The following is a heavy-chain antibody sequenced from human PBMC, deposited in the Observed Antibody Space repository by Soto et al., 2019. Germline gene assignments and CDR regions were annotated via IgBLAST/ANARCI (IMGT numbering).Heavy chain of an antibody. V-gene: IGHV2-26*01. Sequence: QVTLKESGPVLVKPTETLTLRCTVSGLSITDSEMGVSWIHQPPGQPLEGLAHMGSSGEKSYRTFLKSRPAISKDTSKSQIVLTMTNMDPADTATYYSARRHLTVAVSPWFATWGQGTPVTVSS. D-gene: IGHD4-17*01. J-gene: IGHJ5*02. CDR3: ARRHLTVAVSPWFAT. CDR2: MGSSGEK. CDR1: GLSITDSEMG.